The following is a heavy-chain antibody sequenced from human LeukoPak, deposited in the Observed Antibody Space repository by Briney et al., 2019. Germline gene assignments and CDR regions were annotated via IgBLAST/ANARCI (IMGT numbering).Heavy chain of an antibody. CDR3: ARAPQQWLVH. CDR1: GFTFSSYG. V-gene: IGHV3-30*02. Sequence: GGSLRLSCAASGFTFSSYGMHWVRQAPGKGLEWVAFIRYDGSNKYYADSVKGRFTISRDNSKNTLYLQMNSLRAEDTAVYYCARAPQQWLVHWGQGTLVTVSS. CDR2: IRYDGSNK. J-gene: IGHJ4*02. D-gene: IGHD6-19*01.